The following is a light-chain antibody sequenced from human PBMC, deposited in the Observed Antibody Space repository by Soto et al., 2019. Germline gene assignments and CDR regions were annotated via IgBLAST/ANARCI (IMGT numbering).Light chain of an antibody. CDR2: NAA. J-gene: IGKJ2*01. V-gene: IGKV1-39*01. Sequence: IQMTQSPASLSASVGDRVTITCRASQRITTYLNWYQQKPGKAPKLLISNAATLQGGVPSRFSGSGSGTEFTLTITTLQPEDFATDFCQQSYSTPYTFGQGTKLEIK. CDR1: QRITTY. CDR3: QQSYSTPYT.